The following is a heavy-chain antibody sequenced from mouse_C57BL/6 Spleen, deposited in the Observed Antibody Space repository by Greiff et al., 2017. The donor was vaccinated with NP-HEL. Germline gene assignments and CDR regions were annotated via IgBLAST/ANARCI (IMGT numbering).Heavy chain of an antibody. CDR1: GYTFTSYW. Sequence: VQLQQPGAELVKPGASVKLSCKASGYTFTSYWMHWVKQRPGQGLEWIGMIHPNSGSTNYNEKFKSKATLTVDKSSSTAYMQLSSLTSEDSAVYYCARLDLTGGGVDYWGQGTTLTVSS. J-gene: IGHJ2*01. D-gene: IGHD4-1*01. CDR2: IHPNSGST. V-gene: IGHV1-64*01. CDR3: ARLDLTGGGVDY.